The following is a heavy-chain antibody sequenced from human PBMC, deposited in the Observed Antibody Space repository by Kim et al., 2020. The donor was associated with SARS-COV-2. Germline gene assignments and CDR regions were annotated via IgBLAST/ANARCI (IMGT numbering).Heavy chain of an antibody. CDR3: TRLPIDILTDYYYYYGMDV. V-gene: IGHV3-73*01. D-gene: IGHD3-9*01. J-gene: IGHJ6*02. CDR1: GFTFSGSA. Sequence: GGSLRLSCAASGFTFSGSAMHWVRQASGKGLEWVGRIRSKANSYATAYAASVKGRFTISRDDSKNTAYLQMNSLKTEDTAVYYCTRLPIDILTDYYYYYGMDVWGQGTTVTVSS. CDR2: IRSKANSYAT.